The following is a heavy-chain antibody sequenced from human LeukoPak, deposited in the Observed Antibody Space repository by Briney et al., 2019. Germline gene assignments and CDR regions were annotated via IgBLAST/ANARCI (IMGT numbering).Heavy chain of an antibody. Sequence: ASVKVSCKASGYTFTGYYMHWVRQAPGQGPEWMGWINPSSGGTNYAQKFQGRVTMTRDTSISTAYMELSRLRSDDTAVYYCARGSSGWYYFDYWGQGTMVTVSS. CDR2: INPSSGGT. V-gene: IGHV1-2*02. D-gene: IGHD6-19*01. J-gene: IGHJ4*02. CDR1: GYTFTGYY. CDR3: ARGSSGWYYFDY.